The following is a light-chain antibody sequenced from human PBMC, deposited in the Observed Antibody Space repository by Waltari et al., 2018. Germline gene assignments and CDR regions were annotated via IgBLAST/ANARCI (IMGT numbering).Light chain of an antibody. J-gene: IGKJ1*01. CDR3: QQVNSFPRT. Sequence: DIQMTQSPSSVSASVGARVTLTCRASQGIRSRLAWYQQKPGKAPKLLIYDASSLHSGVPSRFSGSGSGTDFTLTIRSLQPEDFATYYCQQVNSFPRTFGQGTKVEVK. CDR1: QGIRSR. V-gene: IGKV1-12*01. CDR2: DAS.